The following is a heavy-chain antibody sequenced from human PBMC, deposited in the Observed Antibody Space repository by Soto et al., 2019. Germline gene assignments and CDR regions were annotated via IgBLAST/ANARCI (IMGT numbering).Heavy chain of an antibody. J-gene: IGHJ6*02. V-gene: IGHV1-69*06. CDR2: IIPLFGTT. D-gene: IGHD3-3*01. Sequence: QVKLVQSRAEVKKPGSSVRVSCKASEGTFNSYVVSWVRRAPGQGLQWMGGIIPLFGTTNYAHQLEGRVTITADTSTTTAYMELSGLRPGDTAVYYCARGDTIFESSERYYHYGLDVWGQGTTVIVSS. CDR1: EGTFNSYV. CDR3: ARGDTIFESSERYYHYGLDV.